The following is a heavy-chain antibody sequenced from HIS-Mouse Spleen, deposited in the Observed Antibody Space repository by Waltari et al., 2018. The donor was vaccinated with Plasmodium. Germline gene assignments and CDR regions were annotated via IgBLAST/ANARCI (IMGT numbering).Heavy chain of an antibody. CDR1: GSSFTTYG. J-gene: IGHJ3*02. CDR2: ISPYNGNT. D-gene: IGHD6-19*01. V-gene: IGHV1-18*01. Sequence: QLQLVPSGAEVKKPRASVRVSFMASGSSFTTYGISWLRQAPGQGLEWMGWISPYNGNTHFAQKLQGRVTMTTDTSTSTAYMELRSLRSDDTAVYYCARGSAGDAFDIWGQGTMVTVSS. CDR3: ARGSAGDAFDI.